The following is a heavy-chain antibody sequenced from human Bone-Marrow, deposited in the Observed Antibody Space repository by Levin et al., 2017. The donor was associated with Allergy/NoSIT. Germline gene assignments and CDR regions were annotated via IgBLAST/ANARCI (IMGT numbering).Heavy chain of an antibody. CDR3: ARYSGYDLDAFDI. Sequence: SQTLSLTCNVSGGSISSYYWSWIRQPPGKGLEWIGYIYYSGSTNYNPSLKSRVTISVDTSKNQFSLKLSSVTAADTAVYYCARYSGYDLDAFDIWGQGTMVTVSS. J-gene: IGHJ3*02. CDR2: IYYSGST. V-gene: IGHV4-59*01. CDR1: GGSISSYY. D-gene: IGHD5-12*01.